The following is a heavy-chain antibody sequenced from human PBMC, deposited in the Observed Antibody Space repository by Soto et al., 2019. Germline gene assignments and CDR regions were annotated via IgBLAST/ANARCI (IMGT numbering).Heavy chain of an antibody. J-gene: IGHJ4*02. CDR3: ARCGYTAYDKEFDY. CDR1: GDSFSGSHW. Sequence: QVQLQESGPGLVKPSGTLSLTCAVSGDSFSGSHWWSWVRQPPGKGLEWIGEIYHSGNTNYNPSLKSRVTISIDKSKNQFSLKLSSVTAADTAVYYCARCGYTAYDKEFDYWGQGTLVTVSS. V-gene: IGHV4-4*02. D-gene: IGHD5-12*01. CDR2: IYHSGNT.